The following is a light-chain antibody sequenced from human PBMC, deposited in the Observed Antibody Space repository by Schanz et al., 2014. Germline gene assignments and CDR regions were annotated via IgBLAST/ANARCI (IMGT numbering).Light chain of an antibody. CDR3: QQYGSSPNT. Sequence: EIVMTQSPATLSVSPGERATLSCRASQSVSSYLAWYQQKPGQAPRLLIYGASRRATGIPDRFSGSGSGTDFTLTISSLEPEDFAVYYCQQYGSSPNTFGQGTKVQIK. J-gene: IGKJ2*01. V-gene: IGKV3-20*01. CDR1: QSVSSY. CDR2: GAS.